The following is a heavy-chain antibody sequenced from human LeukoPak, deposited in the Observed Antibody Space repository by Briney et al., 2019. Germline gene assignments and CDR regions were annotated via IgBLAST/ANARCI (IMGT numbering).Heavy chain of an antibody. J-gene: IGHJ4*02. D-gene: IGHD3-10*01. CDR2: MNPNSGNT. CDR1: GYTFTSYD. V-gene: IGHV1-8*01. CDR3: ARGPQVLLWFGATLTYRRDYYFDY. Sequence: ASVKVSFKASGYTFTSYDINWVRQATGQGLEWMGWMNPNSGNTGYAQKFQGRVTMTRNTSISTAYMELSSLRSEDTAVYYCARGPQVLLWFGATLTYRRDYYFDYWGQGTLVTVSS.